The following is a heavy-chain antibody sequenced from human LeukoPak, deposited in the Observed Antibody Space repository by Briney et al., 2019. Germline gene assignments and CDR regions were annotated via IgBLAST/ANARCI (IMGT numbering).Heavy chain of an antibody. D-gene: IGHD3-10*01. J-gene: IGHJ4*02. CDR3: AKDGGVWFGESNDY. CDR2: ISGSGGST. Sequence: GGSLRLSCAASGFTFSSYGMSWVRQAPGKGLEWVSAISGSGGSTYYADSVKGRFTISRDNFKNTLYLQMNSLRADDTAVYYCAKDGGVWFGESNDYWGQGTLVTVSS. CDR1: GFTFSSYG. V-gene: IGHV3-23*01.